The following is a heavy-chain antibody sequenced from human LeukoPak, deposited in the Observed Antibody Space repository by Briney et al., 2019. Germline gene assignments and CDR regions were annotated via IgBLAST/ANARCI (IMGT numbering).Heavy chain of an antibody. CDR1: GGTFSRYA. D-gene: IGHD6-19*01. CDR2: IIPMFGIA. J-gene: IGHJ4*02. Sequence: SVKVSCKASGGTFSRYAISWVRQAPGQGLEWMGGIIPMFGIANYAQKFQGRVTITADESTSTAYMELSSLRSEDTAVYYCARNRPNKGGWRGFDYWGKETLFPVPS. V-gene: IGHV1-69*01. CDR3: ARNRPNKGGWRGFDY.